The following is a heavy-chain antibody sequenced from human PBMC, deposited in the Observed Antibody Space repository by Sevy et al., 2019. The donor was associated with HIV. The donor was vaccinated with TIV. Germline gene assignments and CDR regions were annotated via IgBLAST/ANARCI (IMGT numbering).Heavy chain of an antibody. V-gene: IGHV3-15*01. CDR1: GFTFSNVW. CDR3: TTGGSLFQH. Sequence: GGSLRLSCVASGFTFSNVWMSWVRQAPGKGLEWVGHFKSKTDGGTTDYAAPVRGRFTISRDDSNNTLYLQMNSLKTEDTAVYYCTTGGSLFQHWGQGTLVTVSS. J-gene: IGHJ1*01. CDR2: FKSKTDGGTT. D-gene: IGHD3-16*01.